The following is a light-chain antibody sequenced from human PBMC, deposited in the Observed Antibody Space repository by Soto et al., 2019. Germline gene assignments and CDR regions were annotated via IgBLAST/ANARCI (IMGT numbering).Light chain of an antibody. CDR2: EVT. CDR3: SSFAGTIFYV. Sequence: QSALAQPPSASGPPGQSVTISCTGTSRDVGYYNYVSWYQQHPGKAPRLMIYEVTKRPSGVPDRFSGSKSGNTASLTVSGLQAEDEADYFCSSFAGTIFYVFGTGTKVTV. J-gene: IGLJ1*01. V-gene: IGLV2-8*01. CDR1: SRDVGYYNY.